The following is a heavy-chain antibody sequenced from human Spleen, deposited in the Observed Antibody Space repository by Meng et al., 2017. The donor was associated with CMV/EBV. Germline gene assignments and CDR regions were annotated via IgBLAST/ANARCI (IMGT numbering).Heavy chain of an antibody. Sequence: ISSGGYYWSWIRQHPGKGLEWIGYIYYSGSTYYNPSLKSRVTISVDTSKNQFSLKLSSVTAADTAVYYCARDSPTRIFGVATNWFDPWGQGTLVTVSS. CDR2: IYYSGST. CDR3: ARDSPTRIFGVATNWFDP. CDR1: ISSGGYY. V-gene: IGHV4-31*02. D-gene: IGHD3-3*01. J-gene: IGHJ5*02.